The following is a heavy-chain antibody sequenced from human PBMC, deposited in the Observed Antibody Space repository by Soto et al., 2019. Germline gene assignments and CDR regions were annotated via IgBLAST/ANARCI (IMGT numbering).Heavy chain of an antibody. CDR3: ARRVGATDYFDY. J-gene: IGHJ4*02. Sequence: SETLSLTCTVSGGSITGYYWSWIRQPPGKGLEWIAYIYYSGSTNYNPSLKSRITISIDTSKRQFSLNLSSVTAADTAVYYCARRVGATDYFDYWGQGILVTVSS. D-gene: IGHD1-26*01. CDR1: GGSITGYY. V-gene: IGHV4-59*01. CDR2: IYYSGST.